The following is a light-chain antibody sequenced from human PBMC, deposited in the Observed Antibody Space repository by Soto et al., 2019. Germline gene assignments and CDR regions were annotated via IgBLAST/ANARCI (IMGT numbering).Light chain of an antibody. Sequence: EIVLTQSPGTLSLSPGERATLSCRASQSVRSNSLAWFQQKPGQAPRLLIYGASNRATGISDRFSGSGSGTDFALTISRLEPEDFAVYYCQQYTDLPRTFGQGTKVDIK. CDR3: QQYTDLPRT. CDR1: QSVRSNS. V-gene: IGKV3-20*01. CDR2: GAS. J-gene: IGKJ1*01.